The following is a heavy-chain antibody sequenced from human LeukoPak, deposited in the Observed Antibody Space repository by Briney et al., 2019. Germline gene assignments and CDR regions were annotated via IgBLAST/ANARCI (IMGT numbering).Heavy chain of an antibody. V-gene: IGHV3-48*02. D-gene: IGHD6-19*01. J-gene: IGHJ4*02. CDR1: GFTFSSHS. Sequence: GGSLRLSCEVSGFTFSSHSMNRVRQAPGKGLEWVSYINSGSSTIYYADSVKGRFTISRDNAKNSLYLQMNSLRDEDTAVYYCARDRRSTGWYYFDYWGQGTLVTVSS. CDR2: INSGSSTI. CDR3: ARDRRSTGWYYFDY.